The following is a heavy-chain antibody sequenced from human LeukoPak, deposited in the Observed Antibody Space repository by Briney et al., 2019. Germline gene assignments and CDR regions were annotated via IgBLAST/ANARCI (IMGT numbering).Heavy chain of an antibody. Sequence: PGGSLRLSCAASGFTFSSYDMSWVRQAPGKGLEWVSASGGDGGSTYSDSVKGRFTISRDNSKNTLYLQMNSLRAEDTAVCYCARGIAAYYYYYYGMDVWGQGTTVTVSS. CDR3: ARGIAAYYYYYYGMDV. D-gene: IGHD6-13*01. V-gene: IGHV3-23*01. CDR2: SGGDGGST. J-gene: IGHJ6*02. CDR1: GFTFSSYD.